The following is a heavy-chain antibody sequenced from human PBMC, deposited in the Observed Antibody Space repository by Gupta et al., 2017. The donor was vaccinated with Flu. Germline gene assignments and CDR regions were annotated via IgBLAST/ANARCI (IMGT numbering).Heavy chain of an antibody. CDR3: AKDYALAGGVFDY. J-gene: IGHJ4*02. Sequence: QVQLVESGGGVVQPGKSLRLSCAASGFTINTYGMHWVRQAPGKGLEWVALISYDGNNKYYADSVKGRFTISRDNSKNTLYLQMNSLRTEDTAVYYCAKDYALAGGVFDYWGQGTLVTVSS. D-gene: IGHD3-3*02. V-gene: IGHV3-30*18. CDR1: GFTINTYG. CDR2: ISYDGNNK.